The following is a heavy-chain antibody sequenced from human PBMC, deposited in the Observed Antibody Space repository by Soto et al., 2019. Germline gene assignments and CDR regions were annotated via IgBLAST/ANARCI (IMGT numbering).Heavy chain of an antibody. D-gene: IGHD5-12*01. CDR1: GGSISSSSYY. V-gene: IGHV4-39*01. CDR3: ARQQKRLGYSGYDLSRRAFDI. J-gene: IGHJ3*02. Sequence: QLQLQESGPGLVKPSETLSLTCTVSGGSISSSSYYWGWIRQPPGKGLEWIGSIYYSGSTYYNPSLKGRVTISVDTSKNQFALTLSSVTAADTAVYYCARQQKRLGYSGYDLSRRAFDIWGQGTMVTVSS. CDR2: IYYSGST.